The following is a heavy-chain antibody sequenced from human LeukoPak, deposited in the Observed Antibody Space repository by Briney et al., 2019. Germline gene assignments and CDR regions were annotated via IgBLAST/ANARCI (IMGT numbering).Heavy chain of an antibody. D-gene: IGHD3-22*01. CDR1: GFTFSNYG. J-gene: IGHJ4*02. CDR3: AKVKKHYYDSTGYPGYDY. V-gene: IGHV3-30*02. CDR2: IRYDGTNK. Sequence: PGGSLRLSCAASGFTFSNYGMHWVRQAPGKGLEWVAFIRYDGTNKYYADSVKGRLTISRDNSKNTLYLQMNSLRAEDTAVYYCAKVKKHYYDSTGYPGYDYWGQGTLVTVSS.